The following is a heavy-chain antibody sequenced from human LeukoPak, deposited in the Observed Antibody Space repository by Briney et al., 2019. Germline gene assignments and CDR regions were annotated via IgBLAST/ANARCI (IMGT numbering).Heavy chain of an antibody. CDR2: ISSSSRYI. J-gene: IGHJ4*02. CDR1: GLTLSSYS. CDR3: AKTPSNDSRCHYFDY. Sequence: GGSVSLSCAPSGLTLSSYSTNWVRQAPGKGLEWVSSISSSSRYIYYADSVKGPFTLSIDDAKNSLYLTINKLRTEETAVYHCAKTPSNDSRCHYFDYWVQGTRVTVSS. D-gene: IGHD3-22*01. V-gene: IGHV3-21*01.